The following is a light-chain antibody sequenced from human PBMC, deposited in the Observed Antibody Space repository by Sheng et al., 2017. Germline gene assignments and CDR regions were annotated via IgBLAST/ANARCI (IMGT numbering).Light chain of an antibody. V-gene: IGKV2-30*01. CDR1: QSLVYSNGYTY. Sequence: DVVMTQSPLSLPVTLGQPASISCRSSQSLVYSNGYTYLNWFQQRPGQSPRRLIYEVSNRDSGVPDRFSGSGSGTDFTLKISRVEAEDVGIYYCIQTSHWPISFGGGTKVEIK. CDR3: IQTSHWPIS. CDR2: EVS. J-gene: IGKJ4*01.